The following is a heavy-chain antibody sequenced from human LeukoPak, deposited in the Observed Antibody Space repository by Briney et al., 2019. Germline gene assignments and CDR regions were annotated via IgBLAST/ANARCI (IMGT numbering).Heavy chain of an antibody. D-gene: IGHD6-13*01. CDR2: INHSGST. CDR1: GESFGGYY. Sequence: SETLSLTCAVYGESFGGYYWSWIRQPPGKGLEWIGEINHSGSTNYNPSLKSRVTISVDTSKNQFSLKLSSVTAADTAVYYCAGIAAGFNWFDPWGQGTLVTVSS. CDR3: AGIAAGFNWFDP. J-gene: IGHJ5*02. V-gene: IGHV4-34*01.